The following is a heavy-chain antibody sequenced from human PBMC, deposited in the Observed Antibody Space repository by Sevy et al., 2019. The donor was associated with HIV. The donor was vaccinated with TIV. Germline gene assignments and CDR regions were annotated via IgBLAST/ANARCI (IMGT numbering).Heavy chain of an antibody. CDR2: IKQDGSEK. D-gene: IGHD3-3*01. CDR1: VFTFSSYW. J-gene: IGHJ4*02. V-gene: IGHV3-7*01. Sequence: GGSLRLSCAASVFTFSSYWMSWVRQAPGKGLEWVANIKQDGSEKDYVDSVRGRFTISRDNAKNSLYLQMNSLRVEDTAVYYCARDLDRTEDYWGQGTLVTVSS. CDR3: ARDLDRTEDY.